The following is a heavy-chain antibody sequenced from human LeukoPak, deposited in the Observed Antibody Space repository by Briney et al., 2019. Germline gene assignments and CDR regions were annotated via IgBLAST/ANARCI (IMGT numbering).Heavy chain of an antibody. J-gene: IGHJ4*02. CDR1: GFTFSSYG. D-gene: IGHD2-2*01. V-gene: IGHV3-30*02. CDR3: ASRAKVVPAIPFDY. Sequence: GGSLRLSCAASGFTFSSYGMHWVRQAPGKGLEWVAFIRYDGSNKYYADSVKGRFTISRDNSKNTLYLQMNSLRAEDTAVYYCASRAKVVPAIPFDYWGQGTLVTVSS. CDR2: IRYDGSNK.